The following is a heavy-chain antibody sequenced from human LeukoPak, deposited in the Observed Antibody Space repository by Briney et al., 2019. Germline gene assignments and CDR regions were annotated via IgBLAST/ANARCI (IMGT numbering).Heavy chain of an antibody. J-gene: IGHJ6*03. CDR3: ARVDSSSSGYYYYYYMDV. Sequence: SETLSLTCTVSGGSISSYYWSWIRQPPGKGLEWIGYIYYSGSTNYNPSLKSRVTISVDTSKNQFSLKLSSVTAADTAVYYCARVDSSSSGYYYYYYMDVWGKGTTVTVSS. CDR2: IYYSGST. V-gene: IGHV4-59*01. D-gene: IGHD6-6*01. CDR1: GGSISSYY.